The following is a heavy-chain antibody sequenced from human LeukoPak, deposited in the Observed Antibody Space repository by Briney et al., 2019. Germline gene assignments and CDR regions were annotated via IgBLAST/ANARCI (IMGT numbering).Heavy chain of an antibody. Sequence: SETLSLTCTVSGGSISSYYWSWIRQPAGKGLEWIGRIYTSGSTNYNPSLKSRVTMSVDTSKNQFSLKLSSVTAADTAVYYCAKERIAAAGTMGSAAFQRWGQGTLVTVSS. D-gene: IGHD6-13*01. V-gene: IGHV4-4*07. CDR3: AKERIAAAGTMGSAAFQR. CDR1: GGSISSYY. CDR2: IYTSGST. J-gene: IGHJ1*01.